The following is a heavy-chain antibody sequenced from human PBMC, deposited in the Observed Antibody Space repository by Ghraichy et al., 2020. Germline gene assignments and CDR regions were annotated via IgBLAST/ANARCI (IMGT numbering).Heavy chain of an antibody. CDR3: ASLYGDPRGY. CDR1: GGSFSGYY. Sequence: SETLSLTCAVYGGSFSGYYWSWIRQPPGKGLEWIGEINHSGSTNYNPSLKSRVTISVDTSKNQFSLKLSSVTAADTAVYYCASLYGDPRGYWGQGTLVTVSS. J-gene: IGHJ4*02. D-gene: IGHD4-17*01. V-gene: IGHV4-34*01. CDR2: INHSGST.